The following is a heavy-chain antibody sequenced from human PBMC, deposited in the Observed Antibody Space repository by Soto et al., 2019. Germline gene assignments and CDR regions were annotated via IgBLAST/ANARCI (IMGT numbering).Heavy chain of an antibody. Sequence: GGSLRLSCVASGFTFSSYAMTWVRQAPGKGLEWVSAISGSGGVTYYGDSVKGRFTISRDNSKSTLYLQMNSLSAEDTAMYYCAKSLVWGQGTLVTVSS. CDR2: ISGSGGVT. CDR1: GFTFSSYA. J-gene: IGHJ4*02. V-gene: IGHV3-23*01. CDR3: AKSLV. D-gene: IGHD6-6*01.